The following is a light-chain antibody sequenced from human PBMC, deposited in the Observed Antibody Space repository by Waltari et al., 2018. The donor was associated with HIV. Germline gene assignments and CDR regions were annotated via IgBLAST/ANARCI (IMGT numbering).Light chain of an antibody. Sequence: QSALTQPRSVSGSPGQSVTISCTGTSSDVGGYNYVSWYQQHPGKAPKLMIYDVTKRPSGGPDGFPGSKSGNTAALTISGLQAEDEAYYFCCSYAGGYTLVFGGGTKLTVL. CDR1: SSDVGGYNY. CDR2: DVT. J-gene: IGLJ3*02. V-gene: IGLV2-11*01. CDR3: CSYAGGYTLV.